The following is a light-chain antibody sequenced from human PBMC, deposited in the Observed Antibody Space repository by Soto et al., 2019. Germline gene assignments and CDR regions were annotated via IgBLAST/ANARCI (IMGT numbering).Light chain of an antibody. J-gene: IGLJ2*01. V-gene: IGLV1-44*01. CDR3: AAWDDGLNAVV. Sequence: QSVLTQPPSAYGTPGQRVTISCSGSSSNIGSNTVNWYQQLPGTAPKLLIYSNNQRPSGVPDRFSGSKSGTSASLAISGLQSEDEADYYCAAWDDGLNAVVFGGGTKLTVL. CDR2: SNN. CDR1: SSNIGSNT.